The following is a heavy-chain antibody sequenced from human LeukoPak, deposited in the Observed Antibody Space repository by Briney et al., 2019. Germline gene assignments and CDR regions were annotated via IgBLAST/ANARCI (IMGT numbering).Heavy chain of an antibody. V-gene: IGHV4-59*08. D-gene: IGHD3-3*01. Sequence: ASETLSLTCTVSGGSISSYYWSWIRQPPGKGLEWIGYIYYSGSTNYNPSLKSRVTISVDTSKNQFSLKLSSVTAADTAVYYCARHDYDFWSGSENYYFDYWGQGTLVTVSS. CDR1: GGSISSYY. CDR3: ARHDYDFWSGSENYYFDY. CDR2: IYYSGST. J-gene: IGHJ4*02.